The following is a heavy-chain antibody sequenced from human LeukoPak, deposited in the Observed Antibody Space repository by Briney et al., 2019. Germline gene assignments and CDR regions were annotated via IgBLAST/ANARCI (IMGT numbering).Heavy chain of an antibody. Sequence: ASVKVSCKTSGYTFTDYYIHWVRQAPGQGLEWMGWINPNSGETNSAQKFQGRVTMTGDSSISTAYMELSRVTSDDTAVYYCARDREYSNTERGFDFWGQGTLVTVSS. CDR1: GYTFTDYY. CDR2: INPNSGET. CDR3: ARDREYSNTERGFDF. V-gene: IGHV1-2*02. D-gene: IGHD4-11*01. J-gene: IGHJ4*02.